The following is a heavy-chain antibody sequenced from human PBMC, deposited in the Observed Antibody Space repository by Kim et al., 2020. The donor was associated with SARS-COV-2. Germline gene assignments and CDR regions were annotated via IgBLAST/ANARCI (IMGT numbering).Heavy chain of an antibody. V-gene: IGHV3-23*01. CDR3: AKPIPYYSDSMGHGSFDY. J-gene: IGHJ4*02. D-gene: IGHD3-22*01. Sequence: GGSLRLSCAASGFTFSSYAMSWVRQAPGKGLEWVSSISGSGGSIYYADSVKGRFTISRDNSKNTLYLQMNSLRAEDTALYYCAKPIPYYSDSMGHGSFDYWGQGTLVTVSS. CDR2: ISGSGGSI. CDR1: GFTFSSYA.